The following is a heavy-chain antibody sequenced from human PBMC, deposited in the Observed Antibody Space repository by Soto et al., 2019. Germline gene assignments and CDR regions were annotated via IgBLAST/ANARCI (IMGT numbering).Heavy chain of an antibody. CDR1: GFTFSSYS. CDR3: AREGYLYNDYISNCADY. CDR2: ISTTSSYI. Sequence: EVQLVESGGGLVKPGGSLRLSCEASGFTFSSYSMIWVRQAPGKGLEWVSSISTTSSYIYYADSVKGRFTISRDNAKNSLYLLMNSLRAEDTAVYYCAREGYLYNDYISNCADYWGQGTLVTVSS. V-gene: IGHV3-21*01. D-gene: IGHD4-4*01. J-gene: IGHJ4*02.